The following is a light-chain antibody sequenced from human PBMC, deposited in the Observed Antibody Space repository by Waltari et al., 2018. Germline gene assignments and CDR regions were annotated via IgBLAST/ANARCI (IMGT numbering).Light chain of an antibody. CDR1: QSDRSN. CDR2: GAS. CDR3: QQYNNWPPVFT. V-gene: IGKV3-15*01. Sequence: EIVMTQSPATLSVSPGERATLPCRASQSDRSNLAWYQQKPGQASRLLIYGASTRATGIPARFSGSGSGTDFTLTISSLQSEDFAVYYCQQYNNWPPVFTFGPGTKVDIK. J-gene: IGKJ3*01.